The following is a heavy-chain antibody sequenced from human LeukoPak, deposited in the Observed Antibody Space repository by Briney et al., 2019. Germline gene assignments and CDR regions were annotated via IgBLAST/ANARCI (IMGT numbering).Heavy chain of an antibody. CDR1: GFTFSNAW. V-gene: IGHV3-15*01. J-gene: IGHJ5*02. Sequence: PGGSLRLSCAASGFTFSNAWMSWVRQAPGKGLEWVGRIKSKTDGGTTDYAAPVKGRFTISRDDSKNTLYLQMNSLKTEDTAVYYCAKDLSTPTSSGWYWDWFDPWGQGTLVTVSS. D-gene: IGHD6-19*01. CDR2: IKSKTDGGTT. CDR3: AKDLSTPTSSGWYWDWFDP.